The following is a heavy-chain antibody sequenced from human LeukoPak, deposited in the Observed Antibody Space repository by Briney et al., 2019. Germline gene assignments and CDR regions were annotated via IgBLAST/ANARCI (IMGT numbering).Heavy chain of an antibody. D-gene: IGHD5-18*01. CDR1: GFTFSSYA. J-gene: IGHJ3*02. CDR3: AKVVDNVDTAMADDAFDI. V-gene: IGHV3-23*01. Sequence: QTGGSLRLSCAASGFTFSSYAMSWVRQAPGKGLEWVSAISGSGGSTYYADSVKGRFTISRDNSKNTLYLQMNSLRAEDTAVYYCAKVVDNVDTAMADDAFDIWGQGTMVTVSS. CDR2: ISGSGGST.